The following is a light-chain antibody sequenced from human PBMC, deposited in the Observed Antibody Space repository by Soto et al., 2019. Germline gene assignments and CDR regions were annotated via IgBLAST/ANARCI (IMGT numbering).Light chain of an antibody. CDR1: LSVGSN. CDR2: GAS. V-gene: IGKV3-15*01. CDR3: HQYNNWPIS. Sequence: EIVMTQSPATLSVSPGERATLSCRASLSVGSNLAWYQQKPGQAPRLLINGASTRATGIPARFSGSGSGTEFXLTISSLHSEDFAVYYCHQYNNWPISFGQGTRLEIK. J-gene: IGKJ5*01.